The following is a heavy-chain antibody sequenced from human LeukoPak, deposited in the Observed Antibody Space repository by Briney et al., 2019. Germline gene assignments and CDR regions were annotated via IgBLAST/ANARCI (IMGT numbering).Heavy chain of an antibody. CDR1: GFTFSTYW. CDR3: AREGSSSSGRYFDY. CDR2: INSDGSTT. Sequence: GGSLRLSCAASGFTFSTYWMHWVRLAPGKGLVWFSRINSDGSTTTYADSVKGRFTISRDNAKNTLYLQMNSLRAEDTAVYYCAREGSSSSGRYFDYWGQGTLVTVSS. D-gene: IGHD6-6*01. J-gene: IGHJ4*02. V-gene: IGHV3-74*01.